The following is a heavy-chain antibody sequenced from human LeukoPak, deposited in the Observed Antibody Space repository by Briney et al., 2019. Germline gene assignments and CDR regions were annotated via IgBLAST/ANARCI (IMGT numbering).Heavy chain of an antibody. J-gene: IGHJ6*02. CDR3: ASGSYGSGSYLYYYYYGMDV. D-gene: IGHD3-10*01. CDR1: GYTFTNYD. V-gene: IGHV1-8*02. Sequence: ASVKVSCKASGYTFTNYDINWVRQATGQGLEWMGWMNPNSGNTGYAQKFQGRVTMTRNTSISTAYMELSSLRSEDTAVYYCASGSYGSGSYLYYYYYGMDVWGQGTTVTVSS. CDR2: MNPNSGNT.